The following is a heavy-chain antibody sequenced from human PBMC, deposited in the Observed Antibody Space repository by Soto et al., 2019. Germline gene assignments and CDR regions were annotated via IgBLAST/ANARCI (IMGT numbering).Heavy chain of an antibody. CDR3: ASRYCSGGSCSNYFEY. J-gene: IGHJ4*02. V-gene: IGHV3-48*01. D-gene: IGHD2-15*01. Sequence: GGSLRLSCAGSGFTLSSYSMNWVRQAPGKGLEWVSYISSSSSTIYYADSVKGRFTISRDNAKNLLYLQMNSLRAEDTAVYYCASRYCSGGSCSNYFEYWGQGTLVTVSS. CDR1: GFTLSSYS. CDR2: ISSSSSTI.